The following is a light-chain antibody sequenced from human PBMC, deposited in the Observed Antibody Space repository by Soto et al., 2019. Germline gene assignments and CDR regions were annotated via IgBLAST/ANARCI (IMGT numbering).Light chain of an antibody. V-gene: IGKV1-39*01. CDR3: QQRRNWPIT. Sequence: DSQMTQSPSSLSPSVGDRVTITCRASQSISSYLNWYQQKPGKAPKLLIYAASSLQSGVPSRFSGSGSATDFTLTISSLEPEDFAVYYCQQRRNWPITFGQGTRLEIK. J-gene: IGKJ5*01. CDR1: QSISSY. CDR2: AAS.